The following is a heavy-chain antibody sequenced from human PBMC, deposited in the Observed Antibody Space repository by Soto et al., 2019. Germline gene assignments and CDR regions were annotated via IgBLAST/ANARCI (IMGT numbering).Heavy chain of an antibody. CDR3: XXXXXXXXYLFDY. V-gene: IGHV3-23*01. Sequence: EVQLLQSGGGLVQPGGSLRLSCAASGFTFSSYAMSWVRQAPGKGLEWVSTISGTGGSTYYPDSVKGRFTIXRDNSKXXXXXXXXXXXXXXXXXXXXXXXXXXXXYLFDYWGQGTLVTVSS. CDR1: GFTFSSYA. CDR2: ISGTGGST. J-gene: IGHJ4*02.